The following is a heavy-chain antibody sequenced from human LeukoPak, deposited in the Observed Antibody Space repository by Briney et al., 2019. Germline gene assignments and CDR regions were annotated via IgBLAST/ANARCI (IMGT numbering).Heavy chain of an antibody. Sequence: GGSLRLSCAASGFTFSSYAMHWVRQAPGKGLEWVAVISYDGSNKYYADSVKGRFTISRDNSKNTLYLQMNSLRADDTAVYYCARIADYGSGFELWGQGTLSPSPQ. D-gene: IGHD3-10*01. CDR3: ARIADYGSGFEL. V-gene: IGHV3-30*04. CDR1: GFTFSSYA. J-gene: IGHJ4*02. CDR2: ISYDGSNK.